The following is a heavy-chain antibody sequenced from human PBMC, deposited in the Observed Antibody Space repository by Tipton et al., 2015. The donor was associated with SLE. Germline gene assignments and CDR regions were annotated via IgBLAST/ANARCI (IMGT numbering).Heavy chain of an antibody. CDR1: GYTFTGYY. V-gene: IGHV1-2*02. CDR3: ARGEGITIFGAYMDV. Sequence: QSGPEVKKPGASVKVSCKASGYTFTGYYMHWVRQAPGQGLEWMGWINPNSGGTNYAQKFQGRVTMTRDTSISTAYMELSRLRSDDTAVYYCARGEGITIFGAYMDVWGKGTTVTVSS. CDR2: INPNSGGT. D-gene: IGHD3-3*01. J-gene: IGHJ6*03.